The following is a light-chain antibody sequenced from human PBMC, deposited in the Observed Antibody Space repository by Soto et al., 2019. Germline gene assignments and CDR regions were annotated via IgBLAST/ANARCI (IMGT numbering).Light chain of an antibody. CDR1: QSISSN. CDR2: TTS. J-gene: IGKJ2*01. Sequence: VQMTQSPSSLSASVGDRVTITCRASQSISSNLNWYQQKPGKAPKVLIYTTSNLQSGVPSRFSGSGSGTDFTLTISSLQPEDFATYYCQQSYSTPRTFGQGTKLEIK. V-gene: IGKV1-39*01. CDR3: QQSYSTPRT.